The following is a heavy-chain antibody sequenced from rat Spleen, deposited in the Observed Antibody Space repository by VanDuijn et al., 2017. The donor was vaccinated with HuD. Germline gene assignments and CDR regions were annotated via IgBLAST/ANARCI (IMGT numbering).Heavy chain of an antibody. D-gene: IGHD1-11*01. J-gene: IGHJ2*01. V-gene: IGHV5S23*01. CDR3: ARHRYGLGDY. Sequence: EVQLAESGGGLVQPGSPLKLSCVISGFTFSNYDMAWVRQAPTKGLEWVASISPSGGRPYYRNSLTGRFTVSRDNAKSTLDLQMDSLRYEDTATYYCARHRYGLGDYWGQGVMVTVSS. CDR2: ISPSGGRP. CDR1: GFTFSNYD.